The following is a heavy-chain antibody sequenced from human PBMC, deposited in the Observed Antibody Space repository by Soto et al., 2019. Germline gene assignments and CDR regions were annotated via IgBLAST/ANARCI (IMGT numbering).Heavy chain of an antibody. D-gene: IGHD2-15*01. CDR2: MNPNSGNT. J-gene: IGHJ6*03. Sequence: ASVKVSCKASGYTFTSYDINWVRQATGQGLEWMGWMNPNSGNTGYAQKFQGRVTMTRNTSISTAYMELSSLRSEDTAVYYCARVAVVVVAADEDYYYYYYMDVWGKGTTVTVSS. CDR3: ARVAVVVVAADEDYYYYYYMDV. V-gene: IGHV1-8*01. CDR1: GYTFTSYD.